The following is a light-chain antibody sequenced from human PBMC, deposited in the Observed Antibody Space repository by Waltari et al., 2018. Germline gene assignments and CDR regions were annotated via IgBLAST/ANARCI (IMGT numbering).Light chain of an antibody. CDR3: HHYYIPPLT. Sequence: DIVLTQSPDSLAVSLGERATINCKSSHSLLSSFNSKTYIAWYQQKPGQPPKLLINWASARGSGVPGRFSGSGSETDFTLTISSLQAEDVAVYYCHHYYIPPLTFGQGTRLEIK. J-gene: IGKJ5*01. CDR2: WAS. CDR1: HSLLSSFNSKTY. V-gene: IGKV4-1*01.